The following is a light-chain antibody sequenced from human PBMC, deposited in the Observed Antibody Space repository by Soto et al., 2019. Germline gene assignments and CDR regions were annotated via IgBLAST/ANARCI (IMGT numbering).Light chain of an antibody. Sequence: DIQMTQSPSSLSASVGDRVTITCRASQSVSGQLNWYQQKSGKAPKLLIYYISTLQSGVPPRFSGSGSGTEFTLTISSLQPEDFASYYWQQSSTMPWTFGQGTKVEIK. CDR2: YIS. CDR3: QQSSTMPWT. V-gene: IGKV1-39*01. J-gene: IGKJ1*01. CDR1: QSVSGQ.